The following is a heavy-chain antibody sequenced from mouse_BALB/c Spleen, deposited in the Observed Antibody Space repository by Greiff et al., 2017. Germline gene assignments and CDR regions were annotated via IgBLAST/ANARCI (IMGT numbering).Heavy chain of an antibody. CDR2: ISNGGGST. Sequence: EVQLVESGGGLVQPGGSLKLSCAASGFTFSSYTMSWVRQTPEKRLEWVAYISNGGGSTYYPDTVKGRFTISRDNAKNTLYLQMSSLKSEDTAMYYCARRDGNYGAMDYWGQGTTVTVSS. D-gene: IGHD2-1*01. V-gene: IGHV5-12-2*01. J-gene: IGHJ4*01. CDR1: GFTFSSYT. CDR3: ARRDGNYGAMDY.